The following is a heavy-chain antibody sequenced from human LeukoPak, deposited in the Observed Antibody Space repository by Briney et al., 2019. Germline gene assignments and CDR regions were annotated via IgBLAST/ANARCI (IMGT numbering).Heavy chain of an antibody. CDR2: ISSSGSTI. Sequence: GGSLRLSCAASGFTFSNAWMSWVRQAPGKGLEWVSYISSSGSTIYYADSVKGRFTISRDNAKNSLYLQMNSLRAEDTAVYYCARSSSSWYSDYYYGMDVWGQGTTVTVSS. V-gene: IGHV3-11*01. CDR3: ARSSSSWYSDYYYGMDV. J-gene: IGHJ6*02. D-gene: IGHD6-13*01. CDR1: GFTFSNAW.